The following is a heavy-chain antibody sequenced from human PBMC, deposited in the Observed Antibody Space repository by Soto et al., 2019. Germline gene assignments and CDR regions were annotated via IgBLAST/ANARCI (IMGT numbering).Heavy chain of an antibody. V-gene: IGHV1-69*13. CDR3: AIGATPMGAYYCCIDV. D-gene: IGHD3-16*01. CDR1: GGTFSSYA. CDR2: IIPIFGTA. Sequence: GASVKVSCKASGGTFSSYAISWVRQAPGQGLEWMGGIIPIFGTANYAQKFQGRVTITADESTSTAYMELSSLRSEDTAVYYCAIGATPMGAYYCCIDVWGQGTTGTVSS. J-gene: IGHJ6*02.